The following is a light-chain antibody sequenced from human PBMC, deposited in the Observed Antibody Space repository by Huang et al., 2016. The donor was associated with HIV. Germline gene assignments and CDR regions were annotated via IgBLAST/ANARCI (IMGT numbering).Light chain of an antibody. CDR1: QSVENS. Sequence: EIVLTQSPATLSLSPGDRATLSCRASQSVENSLAWYQQKPGQPPRLLIDDASIRATCIPARCRGSGSGTDFNLTISSLEPDDFAVYYCQQRSKWPPVYTFGQGTKLEIK. J-gene: IGKJ2*01. CDR2: DAS. V-gene: IGKV3-11*01. CDR3: QQRSKWPPVYT.